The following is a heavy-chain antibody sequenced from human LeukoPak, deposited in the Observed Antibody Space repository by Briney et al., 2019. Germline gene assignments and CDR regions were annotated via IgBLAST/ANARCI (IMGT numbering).Heavy chain of an antibody. J-gene: IGHJ4*02. D-gene: IGHD4-17*01. CDR3: AKHKENYGDSCLDDN. CDR2: ISGSGGRT. Sequence: PGGSLRLSCAASGFTFSDYYMSWIRQAPGKGLEWVSAISGSGGRTDHADSVKGRFTVSRDNSKNTVSLQMNSLRAEDTAIYFCAKHKENYGDSCLDDNWGQGTLVTVSS. V-gene: IGHV3-23*01. CDR1: GFTFSDYY.